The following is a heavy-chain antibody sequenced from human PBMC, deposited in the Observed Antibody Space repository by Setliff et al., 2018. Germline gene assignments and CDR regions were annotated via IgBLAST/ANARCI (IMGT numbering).Heavy chain of an antibody. J-gene: IGHJ4*02. V-gene: IGHV3-30*02. CDR2: IRYDGTTE. CDR3: TSLRGNTAILN. D-gene: IGHD5-18*01. CDR1: GFSFGGHD. Sequence: PGGSLRLSCAASGFSFGGHDMHWVRQAPGKGLEWVAFIRYDGTTESYADSVRGRFTISRDNSENTLYLQMNSLRVEDTAIYYCTSLRGNTAILNWGQGTLVTVSS.